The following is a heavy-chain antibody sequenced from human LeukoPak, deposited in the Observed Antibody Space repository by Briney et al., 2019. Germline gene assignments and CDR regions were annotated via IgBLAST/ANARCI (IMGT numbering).Heavy chain of an antibody. CDR3: VGTKYNDSPVLSN. Sequence: SETLSLTCAVYGGSFTTYYGTWIRQLPGKGLEWIGEINLRGTTNYNPSLKSRVTISLDTSKNQFSLKLTSVTAADTAVYYCVGTKYNDSPVLSNWGQGSLVTVSS. J-gene: IGHJ4*02. CDR1: GGSFTTYY. D-gene: IGHD1-1*01. CDR2: INLRGTT. V-gene: IGHV4-34*01.